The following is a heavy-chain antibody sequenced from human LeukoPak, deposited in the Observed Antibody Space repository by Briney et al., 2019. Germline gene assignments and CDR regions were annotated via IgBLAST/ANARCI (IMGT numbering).Heavy chain of an antibody. V-gene: IGHV4-34*01. J-gene: IGHJ3*02. CDR3: ARLPAISSSGYEDAFDI. CDR1: GGSFSGYY. Sequence: SETLSLTCAVYGGSFSGYYWSWIRQPPGKGLEWIGEINHSGSTNYNPSLKSRVTISVDTSKNQFSLKLSSVTAADTAVYYCARLPAISSSGYEDAFDIWGQGTMVTVSS. D-gene: IGHD5-12*01. CDR2: INHSGST.